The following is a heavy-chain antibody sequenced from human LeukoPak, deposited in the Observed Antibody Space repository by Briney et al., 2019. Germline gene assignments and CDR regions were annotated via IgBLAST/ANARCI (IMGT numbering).Heavy chain of an antibody. J-gene: IGHJ3*01. D-gene: IGHD6-6*01. CDR2: INSDGSEG. V-gene: IGHV3-7*03. CDR3: ARSSYSSSSSV. CDR1: GFTFSSYA. Sequence: GGSLRLSCAASGFTFSSYAMSWSRQAPGKGLEWVASINSDGSEGYYADVVKGRFTISRDNAKNSLYLQINSLRAEDTAVYYCARSSYSSSSSVWGQGAMVTVSS.